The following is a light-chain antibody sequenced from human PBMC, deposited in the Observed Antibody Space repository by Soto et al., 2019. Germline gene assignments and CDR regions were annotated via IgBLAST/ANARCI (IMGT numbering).Light chain of an antibody. Sequence: QSVLTQPPSVSGAPGQRVTISCTGSSSNIGAGYDVHWYQQLPGTAPKLLIYANIDRPSAVPDRFSGSKSGTSASLAITGLQADDEADYSCQSYDSSLSGAVFGGGTQLTVL. CDR2: ANI. J-gene: IGLJ2*01. CDR1: SSNIGAGYD. CDR3: QSYDSSLSGAV. V-gene: IGLV1-40*01.